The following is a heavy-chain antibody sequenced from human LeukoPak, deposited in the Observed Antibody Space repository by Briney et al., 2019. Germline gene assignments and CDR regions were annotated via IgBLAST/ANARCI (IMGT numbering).Heavy chain of an antibody. V-gene: IGHV3-53*01. CDR3: ARVGGVPAAHFDY. CDR1: GFTVSSNY. CDR2: IYSSGTT. J-gene: IGHJ4*02. D-gene: IGHD2-2*01. Sequence: GGSLRLSCAASGFTVSSNYMSWVRQTPGRGLEWISLIYSSGTTCYAESVKGRFTVSRDNSKNSLYLQMNSLRVEDTAVYYCARVGGVPAAHFDYWGQGIRVTVSS.